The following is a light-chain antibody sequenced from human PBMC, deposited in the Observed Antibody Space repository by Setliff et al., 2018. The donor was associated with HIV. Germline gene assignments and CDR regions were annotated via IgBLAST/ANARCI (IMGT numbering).Light chain of an antibody. Sequence: QSVLTQPRSVSGSPGQSVTISCTGTSSDVGGYNYVSWYQQYPGKAPKLMIYDVSERPSGVPDRFSGSKSGNTASLTISGLQAEDDADYYCCSYAGSYPSYVFGTGTKVTV. J-gene: IGLJ1*01. CDR3: CSYAGSYPSYV. V-gene: IGLV2-11*01. CDR2: DVS. CDR1: SSDVGGYNY.